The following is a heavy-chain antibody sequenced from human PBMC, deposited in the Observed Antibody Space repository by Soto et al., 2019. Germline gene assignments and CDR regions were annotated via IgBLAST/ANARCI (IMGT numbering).Heavy chain of an antibody. Sequence: EVQLVESGGGLVQPGGSLRLSCAASGFTFSTYWMSWVRQAPGKGLEWVASIKQDGSEKYYVGSVKGRFTISKDNAKNSLFLQMNSLRAEDTAVYYCARETYSSFDYWGQGTLVTVSS. CDR3: ARETYSSFDY. D-gene: IGHD2-21*01. V-gene: IGHV3-7*04. J-gene: IGHJ4*02. CDR2: IKQDGSEK. CDR1: GFTFSTYW.